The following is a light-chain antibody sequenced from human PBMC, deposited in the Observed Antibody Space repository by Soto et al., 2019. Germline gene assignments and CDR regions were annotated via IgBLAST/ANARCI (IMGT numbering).Light chain of an antibody. J-gene: IGKJ3*01. CDR3: QNYKSAPLT. Sequence: DIQMTQSPSSVSASVEDRVTITCRTSQDISNSLAWYQQKPGKVPNLLIFAASTLQSGVPSRFSGSGSRTDFTLTISSLQPEDAATYFCQNYKSAPLTFGPGTTVDI. CDR2: AAS. V-gene: IGKV1-27*01. CDR1: QDISNS.